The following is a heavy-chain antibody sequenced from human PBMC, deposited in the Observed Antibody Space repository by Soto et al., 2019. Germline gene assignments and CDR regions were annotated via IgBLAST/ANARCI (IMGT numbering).Heavy chain of an antibody. V-gene: IGHV1-69*01. CDR2: IIPIFGTA. J-gene: IGHJ4*02. Sequence: SVKVSCKASGGTFSSYAISWVRQAPGQGLEWMGGIIPIFGTANYAQKFQGRVTITADESTSTAYMELSSLRSEDTAVYYCARARTEYSSSSGHALDYWGQGTLVTVSS. D-gene: IGHD6-6*01. CDR3: ARARTEYSSSSGHALDY. CDR1: GGTFSSYA.